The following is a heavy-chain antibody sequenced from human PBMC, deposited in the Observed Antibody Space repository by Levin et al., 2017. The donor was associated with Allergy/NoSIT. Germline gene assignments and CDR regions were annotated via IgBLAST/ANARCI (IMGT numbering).Heavy chain of an antibody. D-gene: IGHD2-2*01. CDR1: GFTFSTYA. Sequence: PGGSLRLSCAASGFTFSTYAMHWVRQAPGKGLEYVSAISTDGDGTYYANSVKGRFAISRDNSKNTLFLHMGSLRAEDMAVYYCARWGSTSCYDYWGQGTLVTVSS. CDR2: ISTDGDGT. CDR3: ARWGSTSCYDY. V-gene: IGHV3-64*01. J-gene: IGHJ4*02.